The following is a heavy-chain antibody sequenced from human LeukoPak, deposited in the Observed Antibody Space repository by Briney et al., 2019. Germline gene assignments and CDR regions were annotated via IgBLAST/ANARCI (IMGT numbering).Heavy chain of an antibody. J-gene: IGHJ4*02. CDR3: ARKEQQLAFDY. CDR2: ISAYNGNT. D-gene: IGHD6-13*01. V-gene: IGHV1-18*04. Sequence: GASVKVSCKACGYTFTSYGISWVRQATGQGLEWMGWISAYNGNTHYAQRLQGRVTMTTDTSTSTAYMELRSLRSDDTAMYYCARKEQQLAFDYWGEGTLVTVSS. CDR1: GYTFTSYG.